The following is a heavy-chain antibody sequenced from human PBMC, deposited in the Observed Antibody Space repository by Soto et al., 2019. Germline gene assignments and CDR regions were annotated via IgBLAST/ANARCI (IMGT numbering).Heavy chain of an antibody. Sequence: PGESLKISCKGSGYSFTSYWISWVRQMPGKGLEWMGRIDPSDSYTNYSPSFQGHVTISADKSISTAYLQWSSLKASDTAMYYCATSVVPAAIPTYYYYGMDVWGQGTTVTVSS. V-gene: IGHV5-10-1*01. J-gene: IGHJ6*02. CDR3: ATSVVPAAIPTYYYYGMDV. CDR2: IDPSDSYT. CDR1: GYSFTSYW. D-gene: IGHD2-2*01.